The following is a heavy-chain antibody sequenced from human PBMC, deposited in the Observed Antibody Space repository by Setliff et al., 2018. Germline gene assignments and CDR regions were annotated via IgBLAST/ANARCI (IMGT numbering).Heavy chain of an antibody. Sequence: SVKVSCKASGYTFTSYGFSWVRQAPGQGLEWMGWIIPIFGTANYAQKFQGRVTITADKSTSTAYMELSSLRSEDTAVYYCARQLSRRWLHTKRPGRYFDYWGQGTLVTVSS. J-gene: IGHJ4*02. CDR1: GYTFTSYG. D-gene: IGHD5-12*01. CDR2: IIPIFGTA. V-gene: IGHV1-69*06. CDR3: ARQLSRRWLHTKRPGRYFDY.